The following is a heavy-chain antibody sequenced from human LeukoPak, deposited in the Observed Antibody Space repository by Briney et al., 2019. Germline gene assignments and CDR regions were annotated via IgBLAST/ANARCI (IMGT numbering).Heavy chain of an antibody. CDR1: GFTFSSYS. D-gene: IGHD3-22*01. CDR3: ASGYSYDSLRF. Sequence: KAGGSLRLSCVASGFTFSSYSGIWVRQTPGKGLECVSSISSGSTYIYSADSVRGRFTISRDNAKNSLFLQMDSLRPDDTAVYYCASGYSYDSLRFWGQGTLVTVSS. V-gene: IGHV3-21*01. CDR2: ISSGSTYI. J-gene: IGHJ4*02.